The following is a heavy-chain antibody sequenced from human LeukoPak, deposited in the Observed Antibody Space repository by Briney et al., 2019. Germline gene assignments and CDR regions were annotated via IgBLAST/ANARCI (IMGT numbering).Heavy chain of an antibody. CDR3: ARHLSYYYDSSGYYFDAFDI. Sequence: SETLSLTCTVSGGSISSYYWSWIRQPPGKGLEWIGYIYYSGSTNYNPSLKSRVTISVGTSKNQFSLKLSSVTAADTAVYYCARHLSYYYDSSGYYFDAFDIWGQGTMVTVSS. D-gene: IGHD3-22*01. CDR1: GGSISSYY. J-gene: IGHJ3*02. V-gene: IGHV4-59*08. CDR2: IYYSGST.